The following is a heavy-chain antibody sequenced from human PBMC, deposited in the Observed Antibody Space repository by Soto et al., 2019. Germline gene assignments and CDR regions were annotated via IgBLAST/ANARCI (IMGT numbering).Heavy chain of an antibody. Sequence: SETLSLTCTVSGGSINSRSYYWGWIRQSPGRGLEWIGSIYYSGSTYYNPSLKSRVAMSVDTSKNQFSLKLRSVSAADTAVYYCARQRTSVVTQAYFDDWGQGSLVTVSS. D-gene: IGHD2-21*02. CDR2: IYYSGST. CDR3: ARQRTSVVTQAYFDD. J-gene: IGHJ4*02. V-gene: IGHV4-39*01. CDR1: GGSINSRSYY.